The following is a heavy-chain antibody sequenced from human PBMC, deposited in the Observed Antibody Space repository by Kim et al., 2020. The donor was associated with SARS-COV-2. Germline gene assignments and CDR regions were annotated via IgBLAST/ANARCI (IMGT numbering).Heavy chain of an antibody. J-gene: IGHJ4*02. D-gene: IGHD3-10*01. CDR1: GFPFRRYW. V-gene: IGHV3-74*01. CDR3: ARDLSGADDY. Sequence: GGSLRLPCGVSGFPFRRYWMHWVRRAPGKGLVWVARTNEDGSVTNYADSVKGRFTISRDNAGNTLYLQMNSLTVEDTAIYYCARDLSGADDYWGQGTPVT. CDR2: TNEDGSVT.